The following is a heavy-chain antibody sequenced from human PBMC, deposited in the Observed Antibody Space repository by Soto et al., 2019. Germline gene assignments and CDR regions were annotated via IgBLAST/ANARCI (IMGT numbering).Heavy chain of an antibody. Sequence: ASVKVSCKASGYTFTSYGISWVRQAPGQGLEWMGWISAYSGNSMYAQKLQGRVTMTTDTSTSTAYMELRGLTSDDTAMYYCARDKVVVAAIQTSFDPWGQGTLVTVSS. V-gene: IGHV1-18*01. D-gene: IGHD2-21*02. CDR3: ARDKVVVAAIQTSFDP. CDR1: GYTFTSYG. CDR2: ISAYSGNS. J-gene: IGHJ5*02.